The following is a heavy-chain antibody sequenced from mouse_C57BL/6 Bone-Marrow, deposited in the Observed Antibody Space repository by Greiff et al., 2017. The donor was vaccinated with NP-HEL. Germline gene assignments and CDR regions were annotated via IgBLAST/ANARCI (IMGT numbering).Heavy chain of an antibody. Sequence: QVQLKQPGAELVKPGASVKLSCKASGYTFTSYWMHWVKQRPGQGLEWIGMIHPNSGSTNYNEKFKSKATLTVDKSSSTAYMQLSSLTSEDSAVYYCARGPRGFYGSSYFYWYFDVWGTGTTVTVSS. V-gene: IGHV1-64*01. CDR3: ARGPRGFYGSSYFYWYFDV. CDR1: GYTFTSYW. J-gene: IGHJ1*03. CDR2: IHPNSGST. D-gene: IGHD1-1*01.